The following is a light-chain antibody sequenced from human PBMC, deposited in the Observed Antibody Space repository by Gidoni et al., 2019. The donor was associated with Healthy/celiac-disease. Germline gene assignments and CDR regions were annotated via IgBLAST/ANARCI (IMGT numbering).Light chain of an antibody. Sequence: ASVGDRVTITCRASQSISSYLNWYQQKPGKAPKLLIYAASSLQSGVPSRFSGSGSGTDFTLTISSLHPEDFATYYCQQSYSTLSLTFGGGTKVEIK. J-gene: IGKJ4*01. V-gene: IGKV1-39*01. CDR2: AAS. CDR3: QQSYSTLSLT. CDR1: QSISSY.